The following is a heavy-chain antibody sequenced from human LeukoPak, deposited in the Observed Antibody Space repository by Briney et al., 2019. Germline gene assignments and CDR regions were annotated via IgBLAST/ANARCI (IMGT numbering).Heavy chain of an antibody. Sequence: GGSLRLSCAASGFTFSSYAMSWVRQAPGKGLEWVAVIWYDGSNKYYADSVKGRFTISRDNSKNTLYLQMNSLRAEDTAVYYCARERVRYYFDYWGQGTLVTVSS. V-gene: IGHV3-33*08. J-gene: IGHJ4*02. CDR2: IWYDGSNK. CDR1: GFTFSSYA. CDR3: ARERVRYYFDY.